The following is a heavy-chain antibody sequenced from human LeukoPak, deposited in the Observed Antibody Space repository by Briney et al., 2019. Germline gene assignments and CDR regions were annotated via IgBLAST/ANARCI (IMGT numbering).Heavy chain of an antibody. V-gene: IGHV3-64*01. CDR3: ARVGSGILSNDY. Sequence: GGSLRLSCAASGFTFSSYAMHWVRQAPGKGLEYVSAISSNGGSTYYANSVKGRFSISRDNSKNTLYLQMGSLRAEDMAVYYCARVGSGILSNDYWGQGTLVTVSS. CDR2: ISSNGGST. CDR1: GFTFSSYA. J-gene: IGHJ4*02. D-gene: IGHD3-10*01.